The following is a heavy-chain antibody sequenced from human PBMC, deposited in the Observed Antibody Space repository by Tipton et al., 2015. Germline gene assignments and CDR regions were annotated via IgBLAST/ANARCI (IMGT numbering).Heavy chain of an antibody. CDR3: ARGSYFDK. CDR1: GYTFTSFG. V-gene: IGHV1-18*01. J-gene: IGHJ4*02. CDR2: INTYNGNT. Sequence: QVQLVQSGAELKKPRASVKVSCKASGYTFTSFGISWARQAPGQGLEWMGWINTYNGNTNSAQKFQGRVTMTTDTSTSTAYMELRSLRSDDTAVYYCARGSYFDKWGQGTLVTVSS.